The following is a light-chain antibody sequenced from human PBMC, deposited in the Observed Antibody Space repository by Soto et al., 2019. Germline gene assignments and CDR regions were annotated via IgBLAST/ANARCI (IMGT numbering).Light chain of an antibody. CDR1: QTISSNF. J-gene: IGKJ1*01. Sequence: EIVLTQSPGTLSLSPGDTATLSCRASQTISSNFLAWYQQKPGQAPRLLIYDASRRATGIPARFSGSGSGTDFTLTISSLEPEDFAVYYCQQYGSSGTFGQGTKVDI. V-gene: IGKV3-20*01. CDR2: DAS. CDR3: QQYGSSGT.